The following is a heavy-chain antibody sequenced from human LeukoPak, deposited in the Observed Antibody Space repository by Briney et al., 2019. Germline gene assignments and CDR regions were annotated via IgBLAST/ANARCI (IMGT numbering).Heavy chain of an antibody. CDR1: GFTFDDYA. J-gene: IGHJ4*02. Sequence: GGSLRLSCAASGFTFDDYAMHWVRQAPGKGLEWVSGISWNSGSIGYADSVKGRFTISRDNAKNSLYLQMNSLRAEDTALYYCAKDIAKGIAALDYWGQGTLVTVSS. V-gene: IGHV3-9*01. CDR3: AKDIAKGIAALDY. CDR2: ISWNSGSI. D-gene: IGHD6-6*01.